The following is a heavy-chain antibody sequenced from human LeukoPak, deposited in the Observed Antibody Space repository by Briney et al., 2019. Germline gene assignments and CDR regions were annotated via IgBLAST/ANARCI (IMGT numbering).Heavy chain of an antibody. Sequence: LSGGPLRLSCAASGLTFSSYWMSWVRQAPGKGLEWVANIKQDGSEKYYVDSVKGRFTISRDNAKNSLYLQMNSLRAEDTAVYYCAAGTTGGWSEPFDYWGQGTLVTVSS. J-gene: IGHJ4*02. V-gene: IGHV3-7*01. D-gene: IGHD6-19*01. CDR3: AAGTTGGWSEPFDY. CDR2: IKQDGSEK. CDR1: GLTFSSYW.